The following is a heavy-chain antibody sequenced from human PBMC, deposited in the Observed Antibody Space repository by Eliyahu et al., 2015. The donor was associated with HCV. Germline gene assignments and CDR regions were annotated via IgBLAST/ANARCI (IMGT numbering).Heavy chain of an antibody. D-gene: IGHD2-21*01. J-gene: IGHJ2*01. Sequence: EVQLVESGGGLVKPGGSLRLSCAASEFTFSSYSXNWVRQAPGKGLEWVSSIRTSSSYIYYADSVKGRFTISRDNAKNSLYLQMNSLRAEDTAVYYCTRDGRYCGGDCYLDWYFDLWGRGTLVTVSS. CDR3: TRDGRYCGGDCYLDWYFDL. CDR2: IRTSSSYI. V-gene: IGHV3-21*02. CDR1: EFTFSSYS.